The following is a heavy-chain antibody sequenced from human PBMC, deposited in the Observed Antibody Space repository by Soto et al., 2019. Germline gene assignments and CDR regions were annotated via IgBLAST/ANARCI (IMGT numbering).Heavy chain of an antibody. V-gene: IGHV4-34*01. CDR1: GGSFSGYY. J-gene: IGHJ6*02. CDR2: INHSGST. CDR3: ARESKNYYYYGMDV. Sequence: SETLSLTCAVYGGSFSGYYWSWVRQPPGKGLEWIGEINHSGSTNYNPSLKSRVTISVDTSKNQFSLKLSSVTAADTAVYYCARESKNYYYYGMDVWGQGTTVPVSS.